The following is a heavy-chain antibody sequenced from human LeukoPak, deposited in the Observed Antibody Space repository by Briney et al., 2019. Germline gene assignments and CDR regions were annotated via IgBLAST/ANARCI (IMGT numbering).Heavy chain of an antibody. CDR3: ARDPDPAYYYDSSGYPGLDY. D-gene: IGHD3-22*01. CDR2: ISSSGSTI. CDR1: GFTFSSYA. V-gene: IGHV3-48*03. J-gene: IGHJ4*02. Sequence: PGGSLRLSCAASGFTFSSYAMHWVRQAPGKGLECISYISSSGSTIYYADSVKGRFTISRDNAKNSLYLQMNSLRAEDTAVYYCARDPDPAYYYDSSGYPGLDYWGQGTLVTVSS.